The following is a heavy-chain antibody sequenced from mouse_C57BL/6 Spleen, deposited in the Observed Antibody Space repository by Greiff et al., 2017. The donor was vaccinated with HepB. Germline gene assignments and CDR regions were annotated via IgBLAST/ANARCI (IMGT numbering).Heavy chain of an antibody. CDR1: GYTFTSYW. J-gene: IGHJ1*03. D-gene: IGHD2-2*01. CDR2: IDPSDSYT. Sequence: QVQLQQPGAELVKPGASVKLSCKASGYTFTSYWMQWVKQRPGQGLEWIGEIDPSDSYTNYNQKFKGKATLTVDTSSSTAYMQLSSLTSEDSAVYYCARGLPYFDVWGTGTTVTVSS. CDR3: ARGLPYFDV. V-gene: IGHV1-50*01.